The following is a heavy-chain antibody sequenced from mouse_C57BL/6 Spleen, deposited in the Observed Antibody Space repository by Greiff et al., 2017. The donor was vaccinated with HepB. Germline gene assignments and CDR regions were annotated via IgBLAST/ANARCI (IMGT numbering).Heavy chain of an antibody. J-gene: IGHJ4*01. CDR2: ISSGGSYT. Sequence: EVMLVESGGDLVKPGGSLKLSCAASGFTFSSYGMSWVRRTPDKRLEWVATISSGGSYTYYPDSVKGRFTISRDNAKNTLYLQVSSLKSEDTAMYYCARHGYDGYYYAMDYWGQGTSVTVSS. CDR1: GFTFSSYG. D-gene: IGHD2-2*01. CDR3: ARHGYDGYYYAMDY. V-gene: IGHV5-6*01.